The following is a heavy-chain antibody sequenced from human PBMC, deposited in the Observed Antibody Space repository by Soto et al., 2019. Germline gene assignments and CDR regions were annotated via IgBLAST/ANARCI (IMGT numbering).Heavy chain of an antibody. CDR2: IYTSGST. CDR1: GGSISSYY. CDR3: ARELRFLEWSNRGWFDP. J-gene: IGHJ5*02. Sequence: SETLSLTCTVSGGSISSYYWSWIRQPAGKGLEWIGRIYTSGSTNYNPSLKSRVTMSVDTSKNQFSLKLSSVTAADTAVYYCARELRFLEWSNRGWFDPWGQGTLVTSPQ. V-gene: IGHV4-4*07. D-gene: IGHD3-3*01.